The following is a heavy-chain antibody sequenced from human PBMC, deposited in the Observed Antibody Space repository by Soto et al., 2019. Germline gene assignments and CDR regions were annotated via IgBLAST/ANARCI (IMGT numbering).Heavy chain of an antibody. CDR3: ARDRIAVAGDAFDI. CDR2: ISAYNGNT. D-gene: IGHD6-19*01. J-gene: IGHJ3*02. Sequence: ASVKVSCKASGYTFTSYGISWVRQAPGQGLEWMGWISAYNGNTNYAQKLQCRVTMTTDTSTSTAYMELRSLRSDDTAVYYCARDRIAVAGDAFDIWGQGTMVTVSS. CDR1: GYTFTSYG. V-gene: IGHV1-18*01.